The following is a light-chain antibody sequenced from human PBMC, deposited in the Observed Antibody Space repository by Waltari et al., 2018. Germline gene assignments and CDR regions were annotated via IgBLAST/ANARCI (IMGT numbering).Light chain of an antibody. Sequence: QSVLTQPPSTSGTPGQRVTISCSGSTSNLGTNTVTWYQVLPGTAPKTVIFANYHRPSGVPDRFSASKSGTSASLVISGLQSEDEADYFCATWDDSLSGRVFGGGTKVTVL. V-gene: IGLV1-44*01. J-gene: IGLJ3*02. CDR3: ATWDDSLSGRV. CDR2: ANY. CDR1: TSNLGTNT.